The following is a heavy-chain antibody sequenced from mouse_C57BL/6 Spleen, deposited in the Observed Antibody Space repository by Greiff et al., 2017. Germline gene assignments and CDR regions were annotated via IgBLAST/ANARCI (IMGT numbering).Heavy chain of an antibody. J-gene: IGHJ1*03. D-gene: IGHD2-1*01. V-gene: IGHV1-80*01. CDR3: ARSDGNYWYFDV. CDR1: GYAFSSYW. Sequence: QVQLQQSGAELVKPGASVKISCKASGYAFSSYWMNWVKQRPGKGLEWIGQIYPGDGDTNYNGKFKGKATLTADNSSSTAYMQVSSLTSEDSAVYFCARSDGNYWYFDVWGTGTTVTVSS. CDR2: IYPGDGDT.